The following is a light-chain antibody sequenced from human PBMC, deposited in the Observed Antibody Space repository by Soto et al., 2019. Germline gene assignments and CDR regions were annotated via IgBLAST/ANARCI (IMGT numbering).Light chain of an antibody. V-gene: IGKV1-5*01. J-gene: IGKJ1*01. CDR2: DAS. CDR3: QQYNSYWTWT. CDR1: QSISSW. Sequence: DIQMTQSPSTLSASVGDRVTITCRASQSISSWLAWYQQKPGKAPKLLIYDASSLESGVPSRFSGSGSGTEFTLTISSLQPDDFATYYCQQYNSYWTWTCGQGTKVEIK.